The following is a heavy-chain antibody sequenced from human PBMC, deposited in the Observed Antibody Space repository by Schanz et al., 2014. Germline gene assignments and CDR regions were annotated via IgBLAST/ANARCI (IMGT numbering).Heavy chain of an antibody. V-gene: IGHV3-23*01. Sequence: EVQLLESGGGLIQPGGSLRLSCAASGFTFSSYAMSWVRQAPGKGLEWVSVIGVDGTTTYYADSVKGRFTISRDNAENTLFLQMSSLRAEDTAVYYCARKVVATIGGYYDNWGQGTLVIVSS. D-gene: IGHD5-12*01. J-gene: IGHJ4*02. CDR2: IGVDGTTT. CDR1: GFTFSSYA. CDR3: ARKVVATIGGYYDN.